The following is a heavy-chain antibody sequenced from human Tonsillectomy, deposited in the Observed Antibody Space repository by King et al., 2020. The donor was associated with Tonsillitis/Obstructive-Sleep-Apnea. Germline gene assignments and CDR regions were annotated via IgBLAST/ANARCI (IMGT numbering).Heavy chain of an antibody. J-gene: IGHJ4*02. Sequence: VQLVESGGGLVQPGGSLRLSCAASGFTFSTYGMSWVRQTPGKGLEWVANMKQDGGEIYYVDSVKGRFTISRDNAKKSLYLQMNSLRVEDTAVYYCARDKVAGATKFDYWGQGTLVTVSS. CDR2: MKQDGGEI. V-gene: IGHV3-7*01. D-gene: IGHD1-26*01. CDR3: ARDKVAGATKFDY. CDR1: GFTFSTYG.